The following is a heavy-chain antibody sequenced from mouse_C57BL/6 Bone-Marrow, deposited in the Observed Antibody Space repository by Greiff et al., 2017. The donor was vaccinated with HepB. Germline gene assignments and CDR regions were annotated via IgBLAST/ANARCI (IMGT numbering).Heavy chain of an antibody. J-gene: IGHJ1*03. D-gene: IGHD1-1*01. V-gene: IGHV14-3*01. CDR3: ARDYYGSSVWYFDV. Sequence: LVESVAELVRPGASVKLSCTASGFNIKNTYMHWVKQRPEQGLEWIGRIDPANGNTKYAPKFQGKATITADTSSNTAYLQLSSLTSEDTAIYYCARDYYGSSVWYFDVWGTGTTVTVSS. CDR1: GFNIKNTY. CDR2: IDPANGNT.